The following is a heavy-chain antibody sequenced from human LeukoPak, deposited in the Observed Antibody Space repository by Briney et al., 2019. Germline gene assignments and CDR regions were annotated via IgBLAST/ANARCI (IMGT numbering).Heavy chain of an antibody. J-gene: IGHJ4*02. CDR1: GGSISSYY. V-gene: IGHV4-59*08. CDR3: ARHLYSSSSDFDY. D-gene: IGHD6-6*01. Sequence: SETLSLTCTVSGGSISSYYWSWIRQPPGKGLEWIGYIYYSGSTNYNPSFKSRVTISVDTSKNQFSLKLSSVTAADTAVYYCARHLYSSSSDFDYWGQGTLVTVSS. CDR2: IYYSGST.